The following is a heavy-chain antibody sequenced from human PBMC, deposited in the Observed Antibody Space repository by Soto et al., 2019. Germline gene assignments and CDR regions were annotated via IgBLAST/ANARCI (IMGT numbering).Heavy chain of an antibody. Sequence: EVQLLESGGDLVQPGGSLRLSCAASGFTFSNYGMSWVRQAPGKGLEWVSGIRSFGSTTYYADSVKGRFTISRDNSKNRLLLQMTSLKGEDPAVYDCARAVESVWYAAFDSWGQGTLVTVSS. D-gene: IGHD6-19*01. CDR1: GFTFSNYG. CDR3: ARAVESVWYAAFDS. V-gene: IGHV3-23*01. CDR2: IRSFGSTT. J-gene: IGHJ4*02.